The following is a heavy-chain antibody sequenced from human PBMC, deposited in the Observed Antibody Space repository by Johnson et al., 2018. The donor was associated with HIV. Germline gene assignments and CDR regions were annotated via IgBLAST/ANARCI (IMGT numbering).Heavy chain of an antibody. CDR3: ARAQVLADDVFNM. CDR2: ISSDGSST. CDR1: GLAFSTYW. Sequence: VQLVESGGGLVQPGGSLRLSCAASGLAFSTYWMHWVRQAPGKGLVWVSRISSDGSSTSYADSVKGRFTISRDNAKNTLYLQMNSLRAEDTAVYYCARAQVLADDVFNMWGQGTMVTVSS. D-gene: IGHD2-15*01. V-gene: IGHV3-74*01. J-gene: IGHJ3*02.